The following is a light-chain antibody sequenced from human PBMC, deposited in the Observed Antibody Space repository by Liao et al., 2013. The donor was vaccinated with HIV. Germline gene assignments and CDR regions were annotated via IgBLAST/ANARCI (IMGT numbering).Light chain of an antibody. V-gene: IGLV3-1*01. CDR3: QVWDSFSAV. CDR2: EDS. J-gene: IGLJ3*02. CDR1: KLGHKY. Sequence: SYELTQPPSVSVSPGQTASITCSGDKLGHKYACWYQQRPGQSPVLVMYEDSQRPSGIPERFSGSTSGNTVTLTISGTQAMDEADYYCQVWDSFSAVFGGGTKLTVL.